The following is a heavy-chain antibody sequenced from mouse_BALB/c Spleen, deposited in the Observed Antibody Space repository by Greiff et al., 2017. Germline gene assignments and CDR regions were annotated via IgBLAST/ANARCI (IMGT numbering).Heavy chain of an antibody. CDR1: GFSLTGYG. Sequence: VHLVESGPGLVAPSQSLSITCTVSGFSLTGYGVNWVRQPPGKGLEWLGMIWGDGSTDYNSALKTRLSISTDNTKSQVFLKMNSLQTDDTARYCCASSTMITRGFAYWGQGTLVTVSA. CDR3: ASSTMITRGFAY. V-gene: IGHV2-6-7*01. CDR2: IWGDGST. J-gene: IGHJ3*01. D-gene: IGHD2-4*01.